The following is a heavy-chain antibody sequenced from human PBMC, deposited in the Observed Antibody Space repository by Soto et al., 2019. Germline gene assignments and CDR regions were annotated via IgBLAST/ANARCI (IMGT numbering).Heavy chain of an antibody. Sequence: QAQLVQSGAELKKPGASVKVSCRASGYTFTAFYIHWMRQAPGQGLEWLGWINPNSGGTNYAQKLQGRVTVTRDTSVNTAYMDLSSLKSDDTAVYYCAREGPLSGGDYFGMDVWGQGTTVTVSS. CDR1: GYTFTAFY. CDR2: INPNSGGT. V-gene: IGHV1-2*02. D-gene: IGHD3-10*01. J-gene: IGHJ6*02. CDR3: AREGPLSGGDYFGMDV.